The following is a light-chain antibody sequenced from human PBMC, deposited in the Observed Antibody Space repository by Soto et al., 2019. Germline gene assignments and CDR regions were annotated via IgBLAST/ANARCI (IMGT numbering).Light chain of an antibody. J-gene: IGKJ3*01. V-gene: IGKV1-39*01. Sequence: DIQMTQSPSSLSASVGDRVTITCRASQSISSYLNWYQQKPGKAPKLLIYAASSLQSGVPSRFSGSGSGTDFTLTISSLQPEDFPTYYCQQSYSTPFTFGPRTKLDIK. CDR2: AAS. CDR1: QSISSY. CDR3: QQSYSTPFT.